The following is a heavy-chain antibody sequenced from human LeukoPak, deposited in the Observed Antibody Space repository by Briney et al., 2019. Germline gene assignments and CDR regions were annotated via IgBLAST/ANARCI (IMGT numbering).Heavy chain of an antibody. V-gene: IGHV7-4-1*02. Sequence: ASVKVSCKASGYTFSTNPLNWVRQAPGQGLEWMGWINTNTGSPTYAQGLTGRFVFSLDTSVSTAFLQISSLKAEDSALYYCVRGIDTTGYFNYWGQGTLVTVSS. CDR2: INTNTGSP. CDR3: VRGIDTTGYFNY. D-gene: IGHD3-22*01. J-gene: IGHJ4*02. CDR1: GYTFSTNP.